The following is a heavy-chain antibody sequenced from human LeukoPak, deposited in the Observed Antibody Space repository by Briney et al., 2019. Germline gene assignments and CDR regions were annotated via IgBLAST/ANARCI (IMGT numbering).Heavy chain of an antibody. CDR2: ISWNSGSI. D-gene: IGHD6-19*01. CDR3: AKGRGLVLDWYFDL. V-gene: IGHV3-9*03. Sequence: GGSLRLSCAASGFTFDDYAMHWVRQAPGKGLEWVSGISWNSGSIGYADSVKGRFTISRDNAKNSLYLQMNSLRAEDMALYYCAKGRGLVLDWYFDLWGRGTLVTVSS. CDR1: GFTFDDYA. J-gene: IGHJ2*01.